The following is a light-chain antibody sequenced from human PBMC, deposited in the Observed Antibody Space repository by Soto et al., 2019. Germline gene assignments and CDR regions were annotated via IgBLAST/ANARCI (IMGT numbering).Light chain of an antibody. CDR1: SSDVGGYNY. CDR3: SSYTSSSTD. V-gene: IGLV2-14*01. J-gene: IGLJ1*01. CDR2: EVS. Sequence: QSALTQPASVSGSPGQSITISCTGTSSDVGGYNYVSWYQQHPGKAPKLMIYEVSNRASGVSNRFSGSKSGNTASLTISGLQAEDEADYYCSSYTSSSTDFGTGTKLTVL.